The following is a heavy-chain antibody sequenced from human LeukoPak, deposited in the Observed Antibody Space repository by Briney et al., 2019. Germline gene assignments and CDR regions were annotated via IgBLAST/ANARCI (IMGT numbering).Heavy chain of an antibody. D-gene: IGHD6-6*01. J-gene: IGHJ4*02. CDR3: SKIKAWAARCFDY. CDR1: GFTVSSYA. V-gene: IGHV3-23*01. Sequence: TGGSLRLSCAASGFTVSSYAMSWVRQAPGKGLEWVSSISGVGGGTYFGDSVKGRFTISRDNSKNTLYLQMNSLTAEDTAVYYCSKIKAWAARCFDYWGQGTPVSVSS. CDR2: ISGVGGGT.